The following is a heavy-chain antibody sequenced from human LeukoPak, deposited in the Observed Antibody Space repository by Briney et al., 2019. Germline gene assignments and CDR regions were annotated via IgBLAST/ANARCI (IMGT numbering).Heavy chain of an antibody. V-gene: IGHV3-9*01. J-gene: IGHJ4*02. CDR3: AKDIARSSSWYYFDY. CDR1: GFTFDDYA. Sequence: PGGSLRLSCAASGFTFDDYAMHWVRQAPGKGLEWVSGISWNSGSIGYADSVKGRFTISRDNAKNSLYLRMNSLRAEDTALYYCAKDIARSSSWYYFDYWGQGTLVTVSS. CDR2: ISWNSGSI. D-gene: IGHD6-13*01.